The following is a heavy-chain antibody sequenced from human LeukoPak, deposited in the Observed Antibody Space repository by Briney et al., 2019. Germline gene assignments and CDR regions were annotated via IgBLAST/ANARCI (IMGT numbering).Heavy chain of an antibody. CDR1: GGSVSSGSYY. CDR3: AREGLATMVRGVIPY. J-gene: IGHJ4*02. V-gene: IGHV4-61*01. D-gene: IGHD3-10*01. CDR2: IYYSVST. Sequence: SETLSLTCTVSGGSVSSGSYYWSWIRQPPGKGLEWIGYIYYSVSTNYNPSLKSRVTISVDTSKNQISLKLSSVTAADTAVYYCAREGLATMVRGVIPYWGQGTLVTVSS.